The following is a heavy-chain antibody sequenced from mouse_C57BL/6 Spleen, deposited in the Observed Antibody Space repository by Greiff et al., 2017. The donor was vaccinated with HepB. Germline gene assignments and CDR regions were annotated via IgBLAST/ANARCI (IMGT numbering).Heavy chain of an antibody. D-gene: IGHD1-1*01. J-gene: IGHJ2*01. CDR2: IDPETGGT. CDR3: TRHPSYYYGSSYYFDY. Sequence: VQLVESGAELVRPGASVTLSCKASGYTFTDYEMHWVKQTPVHGLEWIGAIDPETGGTAYNQKFKGKAILTADKTSSTAYMELRSLTSEDSAVYYCTRHPSYYYGSSYYFDYWGQGTTLTVSS. CDR1: GYTFTDYE. V-gene: IGHV1-15*01.